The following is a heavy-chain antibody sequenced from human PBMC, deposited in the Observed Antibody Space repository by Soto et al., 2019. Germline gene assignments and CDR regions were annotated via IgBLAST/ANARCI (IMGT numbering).Heavy chain of an antibody. V-gene: IGHV2-70*01. J-gene: IGHJ4*02. CDR1: GFSVSTGGMC. CDR2: IDWDDDK. CDR3: GRIRKPRVKIWFPDY. Sequence: SGTTLVNPTQTLTLTCTFSGFSVSTGGMCGSWIRQPPGKALEWLALIDWDDDKYYSTSLKTRLTISKDTSKNQVVLTMTNMDPVETATYYCGRIRKPRVKIWFPDYWGQGTLVTVSS. D-gene: IGHD3-10*01.